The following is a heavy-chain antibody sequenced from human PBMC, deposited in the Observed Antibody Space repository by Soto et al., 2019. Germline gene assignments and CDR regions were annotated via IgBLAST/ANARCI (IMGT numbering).Heavy chain of an antibody. CDR1: GYTFTSYY. J-gene: IGHJ5*02. D-gene: IGHD2-2*01. CDR3: ARCEVGYCDSSSCHANNWFDP. CDR2: INPSGGST. Sequence: ASVKVSCKASGYTFTSYYMHWVRQAPGQGLEWMGIINPSGGSTSYAQKFQGRVTMTRDTSTSTVYIELSSLRSEDTAVYYCARCEVGYCDSSSCHANNWFDPWGQGTLVTVSS. V-gene: IGHV1-46*03.